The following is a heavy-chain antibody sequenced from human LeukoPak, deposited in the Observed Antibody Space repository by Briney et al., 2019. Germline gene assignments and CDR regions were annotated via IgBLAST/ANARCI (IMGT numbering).Heavy chain of an antibody. CDR2: IYSSGGT. CDR3: ARRVTATVPWD. D-gene: IGHD4-11*01. J-gene: IGHJ1*01. Sequence: SETLSLTCTVSAGSISSSAYCCWIRQPPGKGLEWIGSIYSSGGTYYNPSLKSRVTISADTSKNQFSLRLTSVTAADTAVYYCARRVTATVPWDWGQGTLVTVSS. CDR1: AGSISSSAYC. V-gene: IGHV4-39*01.